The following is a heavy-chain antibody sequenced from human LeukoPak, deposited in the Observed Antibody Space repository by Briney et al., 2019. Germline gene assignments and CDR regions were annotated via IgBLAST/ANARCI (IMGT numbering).Heavy chain of an antibody. CDR3: ARGPRSSYYDNSGYYSTSYYFDY. V-gene: IGHV4-59*01. CDR1: GGSISVYY. CDR2: IYYSGST. J-gene: IGHJ4*02. D-gene: IGHD3-22*01. Sequence: SETLSLTCTVSGGSISVYYCSWIRQPPGKGLEWVGYIYYSGSTNYNPSLKSRVTISVDTSKNQFSLKLSSVTAADTAVYYCARGPRSSYYDNSGYYSTSYYFDYWGQGTLVTVSS.